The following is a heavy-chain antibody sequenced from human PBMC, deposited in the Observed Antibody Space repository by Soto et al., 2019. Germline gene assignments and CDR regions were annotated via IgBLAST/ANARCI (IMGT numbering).Heavy chain of an antibody. Sequence: ASVKVSCKASGYTFTSYYIHWVRQAPGQGLEWMGIINPSGGSTSYAQKFQGRVTITADKSTSTAYMELSSLRSEDTAVYYCARDREQWLTRYYYYYGMDVWGQGTTVTVSS. V-gene: IGHV1-46*01. CDR3: ARDREQWLTRYYYYYGMDV. CDR2: INPSGGST. CDR1: GYTFTSYY. J-gene: IGHJ6*02. D-gene: IGHD6-19*01.